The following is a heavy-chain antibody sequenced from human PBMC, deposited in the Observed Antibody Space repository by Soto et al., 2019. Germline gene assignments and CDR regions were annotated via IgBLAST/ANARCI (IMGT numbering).Heavy chain of an antibody. D-gene: IGHD2-2*01. Sequence: SETLSLTCTVSGDSISGGASFWSWIRQPPGKGLEWIANVYYSGSSYYNPSLKSRLTISVDTAKNQFSLQLKSMTAADTAVYYCAKLSCTSSTCYFPGWFDPWGQGTLVTV. CDR1: GDSISGGASF. CDR3: AKLSCTSSTCYFPGWFDP. V-gene: IGHV4-31*03. CDR2: VYYSGSS. J-gene: IGHJ5*02.